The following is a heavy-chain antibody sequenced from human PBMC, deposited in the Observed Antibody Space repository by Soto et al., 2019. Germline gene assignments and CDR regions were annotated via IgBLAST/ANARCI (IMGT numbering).Heavy chain of an antibody. D-gene: IGHD2-21*02. CDR1: GFTFSSYD. CDR3: AKDPEVVVTAPDY. CDR2: ISGSGGST. Sequence: PGGSLRLSCAASGFTFSSYDMNWVRQAPGKGLEWVSAISGSGGSTYYVDSVKGRFTISRDNSRNTLYLQMNSLRAEDTAVYYCAKDPEVVVTAPDYWGQGTLFTVSS. J-gene: IGHJ4*02. V-gene: IGHV3-23*01.